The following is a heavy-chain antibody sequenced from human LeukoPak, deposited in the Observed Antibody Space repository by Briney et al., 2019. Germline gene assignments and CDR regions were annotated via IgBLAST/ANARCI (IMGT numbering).Heavy chain of an antibody. CDR1: GGSISSYY. V-gene: IGHV4-59*01. J-gene: IGHJ4*02. Sequence: SETLSLTCTVSGGSISSYYWSWIRQPPGKGLEWIGYIYYSGSTNYNPSLKSRVTISVDTSKNQISLKLSSVTAADTAVYYCARGRSYGFDFDSWGPGTLVIVSS. D-gene: IGHD5-18*01. CDR3: ARGRSYGFDFDS. CDR2: IYYSGST.